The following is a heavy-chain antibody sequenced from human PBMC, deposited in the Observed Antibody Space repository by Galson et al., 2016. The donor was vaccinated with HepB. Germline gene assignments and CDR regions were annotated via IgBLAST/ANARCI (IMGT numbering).Heavy chain of an antibody. V-gene: IGHV3-7*03. CDR1: GSTLGSYW. CDR3: SIDDWGFYGMDV. D-gene: IGHD7-27*01. J-gene: IGHJ6*02. CDR2: IKQDGIEK. Sequence: RLSCAASGSTLGSYWMTWVRQAPGKGLEWVANIKQDGIEKYHADSVRGRFTISRDNANNSLYLQMNSLRAEDTAVYYCSIDDWGFYGMDVWGQGTTVTVSS.